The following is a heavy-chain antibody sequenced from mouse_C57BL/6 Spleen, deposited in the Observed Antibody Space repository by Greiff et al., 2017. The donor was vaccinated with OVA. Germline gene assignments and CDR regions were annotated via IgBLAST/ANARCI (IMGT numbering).Heavy chain of an antibody. CDR2: IDPETGGT. V-gene: IGHV1-15*01. CDR1: GYTFTDYE. J-gene: IGHJ3*01. D-gene: IGHD1-1*01. Sequence: QVHVKQSGAELVRPGASVTLSCKASGYTFTDYEMHWVKQTPVHGLEWIGAIDPETGGTAYNQKFKGKAILTADKSSSTAYMELRSLTSEDSAVYYCTRKDYYGSSGDAYWGQGTLVTVSA. CDR3: TRKDYYGSSGDAY.